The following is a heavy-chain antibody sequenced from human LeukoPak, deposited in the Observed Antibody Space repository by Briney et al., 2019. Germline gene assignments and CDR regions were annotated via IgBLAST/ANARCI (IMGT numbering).Heavy chain of an antibody. D-gene: IGHD4-23*01. J-gene: IGHJ4*02. CDR3: ARNLNYPDGGSTFDFDY. CDR1: RLILSSYW. Sequence: GGSLSLSCALSRLILSSYWMAWVRQAPGKGREWVANIKQDGNQYNYMDTVKGRFTISRDNARKSLYLHMDSLRAEDTAIYFCARNLNYPDGGSTFDFDYWGQGTLVTVSS. CDR2: IKQDGNQY. V-gene: IGHV3-7*01.